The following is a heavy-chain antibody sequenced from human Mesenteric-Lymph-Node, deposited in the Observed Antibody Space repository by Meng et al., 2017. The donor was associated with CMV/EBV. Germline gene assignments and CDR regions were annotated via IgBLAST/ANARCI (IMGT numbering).Heavy chain of an antibody. D-gene: IGHD2-15*01. J-gene: IGHJ6*02. V-gene: IGHV4-34*01. Sequence: SETLSLTCAVYGGSFSGYYWSWIRQPPGKGLEWIGEINHSGSTNYNPSLKSRVTISVDTSKNQFSLKLSSVTAADTAVYYCARDRVVVTAPDDYYYYYYGMDVWGQGTTVTVSS. CDR1: GGSFSGYY. CDR3: ARDRVVVTAPDDYYYYYYGMDV. CDR2: INHSGST.